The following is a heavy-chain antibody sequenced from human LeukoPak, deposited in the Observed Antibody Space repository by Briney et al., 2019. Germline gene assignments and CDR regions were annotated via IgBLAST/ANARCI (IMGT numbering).Heavy chain of an antibody. V-gene: IGHV1-2*02. D-gene: IGHD5-24*01. CDR2: IAPNTGGT. CDR3: ARDLPGDGYNSAYDV. J-gene: IGHJ3*01. CDR1: GYAFTDYY. Sequence: ASVKVSCKASGYAFTDYYIHWVRQAPGQGLEWMGWIAPNTGGTSYAQRFQGRVTMTRDTSINTISMELRSLTSDDTAVYYCARDLPGDGYNSAYDVWGQGTMVTVSS.